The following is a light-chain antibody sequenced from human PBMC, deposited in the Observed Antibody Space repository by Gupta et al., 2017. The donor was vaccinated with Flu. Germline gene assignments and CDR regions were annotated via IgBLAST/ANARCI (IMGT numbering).Light chain of an antibody. V-gene: IGLV3-10*01. CDR2: EDS. CDR1: DMTRKY. Sequence: GQTARITCAGNDMTRKYVHWYQQKPGRVPVLVIYEDSNRPSGVPERFSGSNSGTRATLTISRAQAEDEADYYCFASDRSANYWVFGGGTKLTVL. J-gene: IGLJ3*02. CDR3: FASDRSANYWV.